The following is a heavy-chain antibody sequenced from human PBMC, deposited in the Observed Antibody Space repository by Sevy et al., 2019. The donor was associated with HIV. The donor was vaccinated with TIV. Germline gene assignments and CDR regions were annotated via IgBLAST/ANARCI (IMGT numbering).Heavy chain of an antibody. CDR1: EFTFSSYE. CDR3: AGGVVIGTTFDY. D-gene: IGHD3-22*01. V-gene: IGHV3-48*03. Sequence: GSLRLSCAASEFTFSSYEMNWVRQAPGKGLEWVSCISSSGSLIYYADSLKGRFTISRENAKNSLYLQMNSLRAEDTAVYYCAGGVVIGTTFDYWGQGTLVTVSS. CDR2: ISSSGSLI. J-gene: IGHJ4*02.